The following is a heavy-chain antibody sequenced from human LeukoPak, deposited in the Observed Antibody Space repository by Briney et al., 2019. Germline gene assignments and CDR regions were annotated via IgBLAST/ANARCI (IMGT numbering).Heavy chain of an antibody. CDR3: ARDGTPNYSNGWVYMDV. D-gene: IGHD6-25*01. Sequence: GGSLRLSCAASGFTFSSYEMNWVRQAPGKGLEGVSYITSSGSTTHYADSVKGRFTISRDNAKNSLYLQMNSLRAEDTAVYYCARDGTPNYSNGWVYMDVWGKGTTVTISS. CDR1: GFTFSSYE. V-gene: IGHV3-48*03. J-gene: IGHJ6*03. CDR2: ITSSGSTT.